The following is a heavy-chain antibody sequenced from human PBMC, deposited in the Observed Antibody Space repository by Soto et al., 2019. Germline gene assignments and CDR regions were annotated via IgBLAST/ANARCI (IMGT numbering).Heavy chain of an antibody. CDR3: ERGGHYYCSGGSCLRTSYYSHYGMDV. Sequence: PSETLSLTCAFYVVSFSGYYWSCIRHPPGKWLEWIGEINHSGSTNYNPSLKSRVTISVDTSKNQFSLKLSSVTAADTAVYYCERGGHYYCSGGSCLRTSYYSHYGMDVWGQGTMVTVSS. V-gene: IGHV4-34*01. CDR2: INHSGST. D-gene: IGHD2-15*01. CDR1: VVSFSGYY. J-gene: IGHJ6*01.